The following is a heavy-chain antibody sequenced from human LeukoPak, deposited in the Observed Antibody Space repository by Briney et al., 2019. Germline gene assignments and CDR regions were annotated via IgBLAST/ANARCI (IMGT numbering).Heavy chain of an antibody. J-gene: IGHJ4*02. V-gene: IGHV1-69*04. CDR2: IIPILGIA. Sequence: SVKVSCKASGGTFSSYAISWVRQAPGQGLEWMGRIIPILGIANYAQKFQGRVTITADKSTSTAYMELSSLRSEDTAVYYCARDLTTTVVTPYYFDYWGQGTLVTVSS. CDR3: ARDLTTTVVTPYYFDY. CDR1: GGTFSSYA. D-gene: IGHD4-23*01.